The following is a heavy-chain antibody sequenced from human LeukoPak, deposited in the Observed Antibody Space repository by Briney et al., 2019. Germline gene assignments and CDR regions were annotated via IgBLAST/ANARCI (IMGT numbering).Heavy chain of an antibody. CDR3: ARGMAVAGRGNWFDP. J-gene: IGHJ5*02. V-gene: IGHV4-34*01. D-gene: IGHD6-19*01. CDR2: INHGGST. CDR1: GGSFSGYY. Sequence: SETLSLTCAVYGGSFSGYYWSWIRQPPGKGPEWIGEINHGGSTNYNPSLKSRVTISVDTSKNQFSLKLTSVTAADTAVYYCARGMAVAGRGNWFDPWGQGTLVTVSS.